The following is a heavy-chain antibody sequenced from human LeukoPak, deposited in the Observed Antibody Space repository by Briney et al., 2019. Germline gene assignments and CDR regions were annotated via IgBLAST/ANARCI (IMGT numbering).Heavy chain of an antibody. V-gene: IGHV3-7*01. CDR1: GFTFSNYW. J-gene: IGHJ4*02. D-gene: IGHD2-21*01. CDR3: ARSLWPEDY. Sequence: GGSLRLFCAASGFTFSNYWMTWVRQLPGKGLEWVANINQDGSDKQYVDSVKGRFTISRDNAKHSHYLQMNSLRVEDTAVYYCARSLWPEDYWGQGTLVTVSS. CDR2: INQDGSDK.